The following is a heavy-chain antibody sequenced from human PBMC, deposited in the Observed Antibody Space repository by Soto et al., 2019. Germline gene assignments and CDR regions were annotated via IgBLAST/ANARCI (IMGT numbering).Heavy chain of an antibody. V-gene: IGHV4-39*01. CDR3: ARPVLRGGAWFDP. D-gene: IGHD3-10*01. J-gene: IGHJ5*02. CDR1: GGSISSSSYY. Sequence: SETLSLTCTVSGGSISSSSYYWGWIRQPPGKGLEWIGSIYYSGSTYYNPSLKSRVTISVDTSKNQFSLKLSSVTAADTAVYYCARPVLRGGAWFDPWGQGTLVIVSS. CDR2: IYYSGST.